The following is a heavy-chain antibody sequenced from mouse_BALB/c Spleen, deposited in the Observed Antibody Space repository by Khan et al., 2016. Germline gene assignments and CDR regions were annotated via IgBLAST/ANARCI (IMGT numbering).Heavy chain of an antibody. V-gene: IGHV1-39*01. CDR1: GYSFTDYN. CDR2: IDPYFGST. D-gene: IGHD2-1*01. CDR3: AREGGNYVWFAY. Sequence: VQLKESGPEVEKPGASVKKSCKASGYSFTDYNMNWVKQSNGKSLEWIGNIDPYFGSTSYNQKFKGKATLTVDKSSSTAYMQLKSLTSEDSSVYYCAREGGNYVWFAYWGQGTLVTVSA. J-gene: IGHJ3*01.